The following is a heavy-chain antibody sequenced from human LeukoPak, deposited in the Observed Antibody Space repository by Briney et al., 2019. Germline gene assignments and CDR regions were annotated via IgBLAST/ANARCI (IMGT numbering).Heavy chain of an antibody. D-gene: IGHD2-2*01. CDR1: GGSFSGYY. CDR3: ARLGGGITSLLFDY. V-gene: IGHV4-34*01. J-gene: IGHJ4*02. Sequence: PSETLSLTCAVYGGSFSGYYWSWIRQPPGKGVEWIGEINHSGSTNYNPSLKSRVTISVDTSKNQFSLKLSSVTAADTAVYYCARLGGGITSLLFDYWGQGTLVTVSS. CDR2: INHSGST.